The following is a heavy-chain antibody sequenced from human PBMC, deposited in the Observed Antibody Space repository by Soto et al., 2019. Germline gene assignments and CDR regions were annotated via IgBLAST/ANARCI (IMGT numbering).Heavy chain of an antibody. CDR2: ISAYNGNT. CDR1: GYTFTSYG. D-gene: IGHD6-13*01. V-gene: IGHV1-18*01. CDR3: ARDRSSSWYSEYFQH. J-gene: IGHJ1*01. Sequence: QVQLVQSGAEVKKPGASVKVSCKASGYTFTSYGISWVRQAPGQGLEWMGWISAYNGNTNYAQKLQGRVTMTTDTSXTTAYMELRSLRSDDTAVYYCARDRSSSWYSEYFQHWGQGTLVTVSS.